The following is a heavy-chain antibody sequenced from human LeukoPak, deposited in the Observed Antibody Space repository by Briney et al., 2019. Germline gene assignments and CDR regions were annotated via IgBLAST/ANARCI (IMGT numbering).Heavy chain of an antibody. V-gene: IGHV3-7*05. CDR2: IKEDGSDK. J-gene: IGHJ4*02. Sequence: PGGSLRLSCAASGFSFGDSWMTWVRQAPGKGLQWVAHIKEDGSDKYYVDSLKGRFTISRDNARASLFLQMNSLRAEDTAVYYCARWNSGWEFDYWGQGTLVSVSS. CDR1: GFSFGDSW. CDR3: ARWNSGWEFDY. D-gene: IGHD6-19*01.